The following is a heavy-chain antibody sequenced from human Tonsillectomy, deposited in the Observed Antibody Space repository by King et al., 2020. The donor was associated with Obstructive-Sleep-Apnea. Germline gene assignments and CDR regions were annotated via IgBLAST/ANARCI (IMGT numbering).Heavy chain of an antibody. Sequence: LQLQESGPGLVKPSQTLSLTCTVSGGSISSGGYYWSWIRQHPGKGLEWIGYIYYSGSTYYNPSLKSRVTISVDTSKNQFSLKLSSVTAADTAVYYCARAEMATILFDYWGQGTLVTVSS. J-gene: IGHJ4*02. CDR1: GGSISSGGYY. CDR3: ARAEMATILFDY. D-gene: IGHD5-24*01. V-gene: IGHV4-31*03. CDR2: IYYSGST.